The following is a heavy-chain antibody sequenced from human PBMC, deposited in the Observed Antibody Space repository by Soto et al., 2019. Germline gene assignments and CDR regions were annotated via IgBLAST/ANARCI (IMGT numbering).Heavy chain of an antibody. D-gene: IGHD3-9*01. V-gene: IGHV4-59*01. J-gene: IGHJ5*02. Sequence: SETLSLTCTVSGGSISIYYWSWIRQPPGKGLEWIGYIYYSGSTNYNPSLKSRVTMSVDTSKNQFSLKLSSVTAADTAVYYCARDRLANWFDPWGQGTLVTVSS. CDR1: GGSISIYY. CDR3: ARDRLANWFDP. CDR2: IYYSGST.